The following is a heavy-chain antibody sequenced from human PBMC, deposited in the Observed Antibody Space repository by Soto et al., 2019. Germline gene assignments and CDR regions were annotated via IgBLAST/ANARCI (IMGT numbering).Heavy chain of an antibody. V-gene: IGHV3-53*01. CDR1: GFTVTTNY. CDR2: IYNSGTT. J-gene: IGHJ4*02. Sequence: GGSLRLSCAASGFTVTTNYMSWVRQAPGKGLEWVSIIYNSGTTHYADSVKGRFTSSRDKSKNTLYLQMNSLRADDTAVYYCARGGIRTKHFDCWGQGTLGTVS. CDR3: ARGGIRTKHFDC.